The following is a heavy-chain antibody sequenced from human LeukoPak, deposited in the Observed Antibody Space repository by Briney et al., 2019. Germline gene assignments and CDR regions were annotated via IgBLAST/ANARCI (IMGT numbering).Heavy chain of an antibody. CDR2: MNPNSGNT. J-gene: IGHJ4*02. D-gene: IGHD2-2*01. CDR3: ARVHPITLVVPAAMDFDY. CDR1: GYTFTGYY. V-gene: IGHV1-8*02. Sequence: GESLKISCKGSGYTFTGYYMHWVRQAPGQGLEWMGWMNPNSGNTGYAQKFQGRVTMTRNTSISTAYMELSSLRSEDTAVYYCARVHPITLVVPAAMDFDYWGQGTLVTVSS.